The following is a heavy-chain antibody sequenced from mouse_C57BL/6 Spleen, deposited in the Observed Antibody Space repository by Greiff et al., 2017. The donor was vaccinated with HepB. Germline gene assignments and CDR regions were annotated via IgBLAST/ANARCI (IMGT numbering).Heavy chain of an antibody. CDR3: AREGLLYYDYVY. D-gene: IGHD2-4*01. Sequence: QVQLKESGAELVKPGASVKISCKASGYAFSSYWMNWVKQRPGKGLEWIGQIYPGDGDTNYNGKFKGKATLTADKSSSTAYMQLSSLTSEDSAVYFCAREGLLYYDYVYWGQGTTLTVSS. CDR2: IYPGDGDT. V-gene: IGHV1-80*01. CDR1: GYAFSSYW. J-gene: IGHJ2*01.